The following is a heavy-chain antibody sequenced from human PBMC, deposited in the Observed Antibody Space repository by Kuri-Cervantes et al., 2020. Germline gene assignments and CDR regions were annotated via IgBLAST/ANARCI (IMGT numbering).Heavy chain of an antibody. D-gene: IGHD4-17*01. CDR2: IIPIFGTA. Sequence: SVNVSCKASGGTFSSYAISWVRQAPGQGLEWMGGIIPIFGTANYAQKFQGRVTITADESTSTAYMELSSLRSEDTAVYYCATYPMTTVTTHWYFDLWGRGTLVTVSS. CDR3: ATYPMTTVTTHWYFDL. V-gene: IGHV1-69*13. CDR1: GGTFSSYA. J-gene: IGHJ2*01.